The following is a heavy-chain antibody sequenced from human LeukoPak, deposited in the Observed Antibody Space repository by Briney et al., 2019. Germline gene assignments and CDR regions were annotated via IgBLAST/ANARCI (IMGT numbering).Heavy chain of an antibody. CDR3: ARVGDRSGNGYSH. CDR2: ISRSGGNT. V-gene: IGHV3-64*01. J-gene: IGHJ4*02. Sequence: GGSLRLSCAASGFTISRSSMHWVRQAPGKGLEFGSAISRSGGNTYYANSVKGRFTISRDTSKNTLYLQVGSLRVEDLAVYYCARVGDRSGNGYSHWGQGTLVTVSS. D-gene: IGHD2-2*03. CDR1: GFTISRSS.